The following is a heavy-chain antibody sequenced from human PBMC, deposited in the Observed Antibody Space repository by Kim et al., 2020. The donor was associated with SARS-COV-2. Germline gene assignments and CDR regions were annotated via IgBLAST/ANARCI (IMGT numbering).Heavy chain of an antibody. CDR1: GGSFSGYY. J-gene: IGHJ4*02. Sequence: SETLSLTCAVYGGSFSGYYWSWIRQPPGKGLEWIGEINHSGSTNYNPSLKSRVTISVDTSKNQFSLKLSSVTAADTAVYYCARGPARAVTWDYWGQGTL. V-gene: IGHV4-34*01. D-gene: IGHD4-17*01. CDR2: INHSGST. CDR3: ARGPARAVTWDY.